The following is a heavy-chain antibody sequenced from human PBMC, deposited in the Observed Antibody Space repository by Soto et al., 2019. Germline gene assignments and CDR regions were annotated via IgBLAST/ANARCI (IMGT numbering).Heavy chain of an antibody. V-gene: IGHV4-39*07. Sequence: LSLTCTVSGGSISSSSYYWGWIRQPPGKGLEWIGSIYYSGSTYYNPSLKSRVTISVDTSKNQFSLKLSSVTAADTAVYYCAAGGGLPRYYWGQGTLVTVSS. CDR2: IYYSGST. CDR1: GGSISSSSYY. J-gene: IGHJ4*02. D-gene: IGHD5-12*01. CDR3: AAGGGLPRYY.